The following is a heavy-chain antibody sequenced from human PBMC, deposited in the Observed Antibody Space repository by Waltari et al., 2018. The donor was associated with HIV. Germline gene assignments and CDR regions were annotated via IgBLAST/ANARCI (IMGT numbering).Heavy chain of an antibody. D-gene: IGHD5-12*01. CDR1: GFRFSNYA. Sequence: EVQLLESGGGLVQPGGSLRLSCAASGFRFSNYAMSWVRQAPGKGRGWFSVVRDIDSTYYVESVNGRFIRSRDDSKDSRYLQMNSLRVEDTAVYYCAKDDRASRGLDDWGQGTLVTVSS. V-gene: IGHV3-23*01. CDR2: VRDIDST. CDR3: AKDDRASRGLDD. J-gene: IGHJ4*02.